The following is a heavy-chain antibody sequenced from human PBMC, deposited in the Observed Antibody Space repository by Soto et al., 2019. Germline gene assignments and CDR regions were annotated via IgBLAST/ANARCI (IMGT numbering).Heavy chain of an antibody. CDR2: IIPIFGTA. CDR3: ARSYCSGGSCYPSFDY. Sequence: QVQLVQSGAEVKKPGSSVKVSCKASGGTFSSYAISWVRQAPGQGLEWMGGIIPIFGTANYAQKFQGRVTITADKSTSTAYMELGSLRSEDTAVYYCARSYCSGGSCYPSFDYWGQGTLVTVSS. J-gene: IGHJ4*02. CDR1: GGTFSSYA. V-gene: IGHV1-69*06. D-gene: IGHD2-15*01.